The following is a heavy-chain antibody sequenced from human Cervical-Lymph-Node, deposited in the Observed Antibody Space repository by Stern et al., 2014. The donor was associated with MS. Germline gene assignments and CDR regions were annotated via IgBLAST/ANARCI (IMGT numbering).Heavy chain of an antibody. CDR1: GGTFSKFP. J-gene: IGHJ5*02. V-gene: IGHV1-69*01. CDR3: ALSSETSDRWYSLGYDL. CDR2: SLPVFGTP. D-gene: IGHD6-13*01. Sequence: QLVQSGAEVTKPESSVKVSCKASGGTFSKFPSSWVRQAPGQGLEWIGGSLPVFGTPTYAHEFRGKVTITADVSTSTVYMELSSLRSDDTAVYYCALSSETSDRWYSLGYDLWGQGTLVTVSS.